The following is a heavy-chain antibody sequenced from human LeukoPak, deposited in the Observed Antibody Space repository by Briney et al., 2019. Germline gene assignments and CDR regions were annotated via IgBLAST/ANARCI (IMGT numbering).Heavy chain of an antibody. J-gene: IGHJ4*02. D-gene: IGHD3-3*01. CDR1: GFTFDDYG. V-gene: IGHV3-20*04. CDR2: INWNGGST. Sequence: GGSLRLSCAASGFTFDDYGMSWVRQAPGKGLEWVSGINWNGGSTGYADSVKGRFTISRDNAKNSLYLQMNSLRAEDTAVYYCVRVDFWSGYYRVLGTDYWGQGTLVTVSS. CDR3: VRVDFWSGYYRVLGTDY.